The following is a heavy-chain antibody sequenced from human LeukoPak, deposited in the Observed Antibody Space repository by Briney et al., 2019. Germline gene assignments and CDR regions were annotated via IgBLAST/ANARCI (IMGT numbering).Heavy chain of an antibody. CDR3: AREGVARGNDY. Sequence: VQPGRSLRLSCAASGFTFSSYGMHWVRPAPGKGLEWVAVIWCDGSNKYYADSVKGRFTISRGNSKNTLYLQMNSLRAEDTAVYYCAREGVARGNDYWGQGTLVTVSS. V-gene: IGHV3-33*01. J-gene: IGHJ4*02. CDR2: IWCDGSNK. CDR1: GFTFSSYG. D-gene: IGHD5-12*01.